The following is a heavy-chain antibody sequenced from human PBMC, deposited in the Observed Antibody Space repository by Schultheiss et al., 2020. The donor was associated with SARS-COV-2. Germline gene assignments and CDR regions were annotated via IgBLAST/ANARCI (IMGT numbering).Heavy chain of an antibody. J-gene: IGHJ6*02. D-gene: IGHD3-3*01. Sequence: GGSLRLSCAASGFTFSSYWMHWVRQAPGKGLVWVSRTNSDGSTTSYADSVKGRFTISRDNAKNTLYLQMNSLRAEDTAVYYCAKDLGYYDFWSGYYTGDACMDVWGQGTTVTVSS. CDR1: GFTFSSYW. CDR3: AKDLGYYDFWSGYYTGDACMDV. CDR2: TNSDGSTT. V-gene: IGHV3-74*01.